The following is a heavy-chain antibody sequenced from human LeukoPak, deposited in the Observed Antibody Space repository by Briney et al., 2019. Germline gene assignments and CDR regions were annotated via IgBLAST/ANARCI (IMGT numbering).Heavy chain of an antibody. J-gene: IGHJ6*02. V-gene: IGHV4-59*01. CDR2: IYYSGRT. D-gene: IGHD6-19*01. Sequence: SETLSLTCAVSGGSISSDYWSWIRQPPGKGREWGGYIYYSGRTNYNPSLKSRVTISVDTSKNQFSLKLSSVTAADTAVYYCARSVAGTFPLSYYYYYGMDVWGQGTTVTVSS. CDR3: ARSVAGTFPLSYYYYYGMDV. CDR1: GGSISSDY.